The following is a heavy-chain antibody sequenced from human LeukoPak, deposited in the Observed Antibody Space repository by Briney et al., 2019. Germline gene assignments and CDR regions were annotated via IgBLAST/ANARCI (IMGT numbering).Heavy chain of an antibody. J-gene: IGHJ6*02. CDR3: ARGQYVDKQWLPQNYYYGMDV. CDR2: INPNSGGT. Sequence: ASVKVSCKAFGYTFTGYYMHWVRQAPGQGLEWMGWINPNSGGTNYAQKFQGWVTMTRDTSISTAYMELSRLRSDDTAVYYCARGQYVDKQWLPQNYYYGMDVWGQGTTVTVSS. D-gene: IGHD6-19*01. CDR1: GYTFTGYY. V-gene: IGHV1-2*04.